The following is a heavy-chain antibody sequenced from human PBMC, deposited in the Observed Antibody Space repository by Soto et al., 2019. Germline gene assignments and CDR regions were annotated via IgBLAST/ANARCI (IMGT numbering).Heavy chain of an antibody. CDR3: ARGDATKIVVTTYYGMDV. Sequence: ASVKVSCKASGYTLTSYSMHWVRQAPGQGLEWMGGIIPVFGTANYAQKFQGRVTITADESTSIVYMDVTSLRSEDTAVYYCARGDATKIVVTTYYGMDVWGQGTTVTVSS. CDR2: IIPVFGTA. D-gene: IGHD4-17*01. CDR1: GYTLTSYS. J-gene: IGHJ6*02. V-gene: IGHV1-69*13.